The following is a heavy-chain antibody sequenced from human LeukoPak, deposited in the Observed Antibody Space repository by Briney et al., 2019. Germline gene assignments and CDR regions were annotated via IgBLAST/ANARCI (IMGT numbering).Heavy chain of an antibody. CDR2: IYYSGST. V-gene: IGHV4-39*01. J-gene: IGHJ4*02. Sequence: PSETLSLTCTVSGGSISSSSYYWGWIRQPPGKGLEWIGSIYYSGSTYYNPSLKSRVTTSVDTSKNQFSLKLSSVTAADTAVYYCARQYSSGWARYFDYWGQGTLVTVSS. CDR3: ARQYSSGWARYFDY. CDR1: GGSISSSSYY. D-gene: IGHD6-19*01.